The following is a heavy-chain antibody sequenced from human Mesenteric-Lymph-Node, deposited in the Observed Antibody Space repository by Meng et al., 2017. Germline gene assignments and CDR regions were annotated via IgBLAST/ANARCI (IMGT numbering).Heavy chain of an antibody. D-gene: IGHD3-22*01. CDR3: TTYRLWINMIIVGDDFDI. CDR2: IKSKTDGGTT. V-gene: IGHV3-15*01. Sequence: GESLKISCAASGFTFSNAWMSWVRQAPGKGLEWVGRIKSKTDGGTTDYAAPVKGRFTISRDDSKNTLYRQMNSLQTEDTAVYYCTTYRLWINMIIVGDDFDIRGQGTMVTVSS. J-gene: IGHJ3*02. CDR1: GFTFSNAW.